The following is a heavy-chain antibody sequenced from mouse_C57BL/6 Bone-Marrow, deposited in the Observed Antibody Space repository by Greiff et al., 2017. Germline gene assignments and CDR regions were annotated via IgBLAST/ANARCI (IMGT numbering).Heavy chain of an antibody. Sequence: QVQLQQSGAELVRPGASVKLSCKASGYTFTDYYINWVKQRPGQGLEWIARIYPGSGNTYYNENFKGKATLAAEKSSSTAYMQLSSLTSEDSAFYCCARGDYGSSYWYFDVWGTGTTVTVSS. CDR2: IYPGSGNT. J-gene: IGHJ1*03. CDR3: ARGDYGSSYWYFDV. V-gene: IGHV1-76*01. D-gene: IGHD1-1*01. CDR1: GYTFTDYY.